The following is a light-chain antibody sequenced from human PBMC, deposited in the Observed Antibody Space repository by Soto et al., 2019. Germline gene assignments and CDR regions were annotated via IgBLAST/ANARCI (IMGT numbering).Light chain of an antibody. Sequence: EIVLTQSPGTLSLSPGERATLSCRASQSVSSSYLAWYQQKPGQAPRLLIYGASSRATGIPDRFSGSGSXTDFTLTISXXEPEXFAVYYCQQYAGSPWAFGQGTKVEIK. CDR1: QSVSSSY. CDR3: QQYAGSPWA. CDR2: GAS. J-gene: IGKJ1*01. V-gene: IGKV3-20*01.